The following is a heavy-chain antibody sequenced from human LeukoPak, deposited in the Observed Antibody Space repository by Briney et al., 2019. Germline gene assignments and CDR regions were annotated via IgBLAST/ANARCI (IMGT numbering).Heavy chain of an antibody. CDR1: GYTLTELS. D-gene: IGHD7-27*01. CDR3: AKGNRGELTGEFDY. Sequence: ASVKVSCKVSGYTLTELSMHWVRQAPGKGLEWMGGLDPEDGETIYAQKFQGRVTMTEDTSTDTAYMELSSLRSEDTAVYYCAKGNRGELTGEFDYWGQGTLVTVSS. V-gene: IGHV1-24*01. J-gene: IGHJ4*02. CDR2: LDPEDGET.